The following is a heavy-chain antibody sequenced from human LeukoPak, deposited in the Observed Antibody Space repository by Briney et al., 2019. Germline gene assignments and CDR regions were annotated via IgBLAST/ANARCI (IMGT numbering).Heavy chain of an antibody. V-gene: IGHV3-7*01. CDR1: GFSFTSYW. Sequence: PGGSLRLSCAASGFSFTSYWMSWVRQAPGQWLEWVANINRDGSEEYCVDSVKGRFTISRDNGKNSLYLQMNSLRAEDTAVYFCARDGSNTYFDYWGQGSLVTVSS. CDR3: ARDGSNTYFDY. CDR2: INRDGSEE. J-gene: IGHJ4*02. D-gene: IGHD6-13*01.